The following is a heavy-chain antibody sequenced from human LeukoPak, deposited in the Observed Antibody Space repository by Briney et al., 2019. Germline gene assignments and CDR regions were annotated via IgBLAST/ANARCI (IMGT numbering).Heavy chain of an antibody. Sequence: GGSLRLSCAASGFTFSNFAVSCVRQAPGKGLEWDSAISGSGGSTYYADSVKGRFTISRDNSKNTLYLQMNSLRAEDTAVYYCAKSPAVDAAFDIWGQGTMVTISS. J-gene: IGHJ3*02. V-gene: IGHV3-23*01. CDR3: AKSPAVDAAFDI. CDR1: GFTFSNFA. CDR2: ISGSGGST. D-gene: IGHD4-23*01.